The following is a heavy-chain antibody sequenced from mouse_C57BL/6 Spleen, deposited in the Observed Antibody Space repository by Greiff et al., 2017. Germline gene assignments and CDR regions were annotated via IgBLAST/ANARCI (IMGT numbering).Heavy chain of an antibody. Sequence: EVKLEESGGGLVKPGGSLKLSCAASGFTFSDYGMHWVRQAPEKGLEWVAYISSGSSTIYYAATVKGRFTISRDNAKNTLFLQLTSLRSEDTAMYYCARPGYYYAMGYWGQGTSVTVSS. J-gene: IGHJ4*01. CDR2: ISSGSSTI. V-gene: IGHV5-17*01. CDR3: ARPGYYYAMGY. CDR1: GFTFSDYG.